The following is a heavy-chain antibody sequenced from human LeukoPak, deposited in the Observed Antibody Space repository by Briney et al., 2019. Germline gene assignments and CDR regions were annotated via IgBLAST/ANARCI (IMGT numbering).Heavy chain of an antibody. J-gene: IGHJ4*02. D-gene: IGHD3-22*01. CDR2: ISRNSRYI. V-gene: IGHV3-21*04. CDR1: GFSFSTYS. CDR3: ARSYFHESSDYYFPTDY. Sequence: SGGSLRLSCAASGFSFSTYSMNWVRQAPGKGLEWVSSISRNSRYIYYADSMRGRFTISRDNAKNSLYLQMNSLKPEDTAVYYCARSYFHESSDYYFPTDYWGQGTRVTVSS.